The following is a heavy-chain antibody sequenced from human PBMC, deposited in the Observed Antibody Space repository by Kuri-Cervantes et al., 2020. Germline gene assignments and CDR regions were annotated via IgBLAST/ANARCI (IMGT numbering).Heavy chain of an antibody. CDR1: GFTLSSYA. CDR3: AREFEGLAY. D-gene: IGHD3-16*01. Sequence: PWAASGFTLSSYAMHWVHQAPGKGQEWGAVISYDGRNKDYADAVKGRFTISRDISQNTLYLPVVSLGAEDRAVYYCAREFEGLAYWGQGSLVTVSS. J-gene: IGHJ4*02. V-gene: IGHV3-30*04. CDR2: ISYDGRNK.